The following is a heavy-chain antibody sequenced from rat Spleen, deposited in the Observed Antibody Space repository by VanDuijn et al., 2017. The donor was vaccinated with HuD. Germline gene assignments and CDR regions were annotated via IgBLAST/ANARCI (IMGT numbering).Heavy chain of an antibody. CDR3: ARRHYGYTDYFDY. CDR1: GFTFSNCD. J-gene: IGHJ2*01. Sequence: EVQLMESGGGLVQPGRSMKLSCVASGFTFSNCDMAWVRQAPKKGLEWVAYISYNGGSTYYRDSVKGRFTISRDNAKSTLSLQMDSLGSEDTATYYCARRHYGYTDYFDYWGQGVMVTVSS. CDR2: ISYNGGST. D-gene: IGHD1-9*01. V-gene: IGHV5-25*01.